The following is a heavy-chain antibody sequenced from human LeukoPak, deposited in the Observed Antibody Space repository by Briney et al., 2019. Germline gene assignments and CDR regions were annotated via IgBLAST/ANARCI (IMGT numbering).Heavy chain of an antibody. J-gene: IGHJ4*02. Sequence: SETLSLTCTVSGGSISSYYWTWIRQPPGRGLEWIGYMFYSGSSNYNPSLRSRVTISVDTSKNQISLKLSSVTAADTAVYYCARFNRNSSGWIDYWGQGTLVTVSS. V-gene: IGHV4-59*01. CDR3: ARFNRNSSGWIDY. CDR1: GGSISSYY. D-gene: IGHD6-19*01. CDR2: MFYSGSS.